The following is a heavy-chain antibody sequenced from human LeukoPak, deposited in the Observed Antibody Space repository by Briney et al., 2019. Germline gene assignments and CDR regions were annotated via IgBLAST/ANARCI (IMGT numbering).Heavy chain of an antibody. Sequence: PSETLSLTCTVSGGSISSGSYYWSWIRQPPGKGLEWIGYIYYSGSTNYNPSLKSRVTISVDTSKNQFSLKLSSVTAADTAVYYCARHVHLWFGEPPAFDIWGQGTMVTVSS. CDR1: GGSISSGSYY. CDR2: IYYSGST. V-gene: IGHV4-61*01. CDR3: ARHVHLWFGEPPAFDI. D-gene: IGHD3-10*01. J-gene: IGHJ3*02.